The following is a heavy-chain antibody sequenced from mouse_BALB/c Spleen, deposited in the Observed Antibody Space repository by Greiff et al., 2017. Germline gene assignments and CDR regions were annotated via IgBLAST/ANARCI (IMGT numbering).Heavy chain of an antibody. CDR3: ARPYDGFFDY. CDR1: GFTFSSFG. J-gene: IGHJ2*01. Sequence: EVQLVESGGGLVQPGGSRKLSCAASGFTFSSFGMHWVRQAPEKGLEWVAYISSGSSTIYYADTVKGRFTISRDNPKNTLFLQMTSLRSEDTAMYYCARPYDGFFDYWGQGTTLTVSS. D-gene: IGHD2-12*01. CDR2: ISSGSSTI. V-gene: IGHV5-17*02.